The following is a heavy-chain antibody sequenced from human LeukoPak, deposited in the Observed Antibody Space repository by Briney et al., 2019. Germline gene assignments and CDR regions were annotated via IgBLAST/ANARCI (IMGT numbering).Heavy chain of an antibody. V-gene: IGHV3-53*01. D-gene: IGHD1-26*01. CDR1: GFPVSINH. CDR3: AASIVGLTYDEHFEH. Sequence: GGSLRLSCAASGFPVSINHMNWVRQAPGKGLEWISVMYNGGGTYYADSVKGRFTISRDISRNTLYLQMNSLRAEDTAVYYCAASIVGLTYDEHFEHWGQGTLVTVSS. CDR2: MYNGGGT. J-gene: IGHJ1*01.